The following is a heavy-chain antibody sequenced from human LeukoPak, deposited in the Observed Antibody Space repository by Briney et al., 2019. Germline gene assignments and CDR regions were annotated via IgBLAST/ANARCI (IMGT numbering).Heavy chain of an antibody. D-gene: IGHD1-7*01. CDR2: ISSSGSTI. CDR1: GFTFSSYD. CDR3: ARELDWNYAPRAYYFDY. V-gene: IGHV3-48*03. Sequence: GGSLRLSCAASGFTFSSYDMNWVRQAPGKGLEWVSYISSSGSTIYYADSVKGRFTISRDNAKNSLYLQMNSLRAEDTAVYYCARELDWNYAPRAYYFDYWGQGTLVTVSS. J-gene: IGHJ4*02.